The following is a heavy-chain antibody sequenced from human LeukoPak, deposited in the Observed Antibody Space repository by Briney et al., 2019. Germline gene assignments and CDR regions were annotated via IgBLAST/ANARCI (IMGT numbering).Heavy chain of an antibody. V-gene: IGHV4-38-2*02. Sequence: SETLSLTCTVSGYSISSGYYWGWIRQPPGKGLEWIGSIYHSGSTYYNPSLKSRVTISVDTSKNQFSLKLSSVTAADTAVYYCARRISGWTDYWGQGTLVTVSS. J-gene: IGHJ4*02. CDR1: GYSISSGYY. CDR3: ARRISGWTDY. D-gene: IGHD6-19*01. CDR2: IYHSGST.